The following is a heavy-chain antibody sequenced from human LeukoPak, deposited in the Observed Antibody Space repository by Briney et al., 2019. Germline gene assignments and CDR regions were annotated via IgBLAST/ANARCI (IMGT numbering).Heavy chain of an antibody. Sequence: GGSLRLSCAASGLTFSSYAMSWVRRSPGKGLDWVSVISGSGGTTYYADSVKGQFTISRDNSKNTLYLQMNSLRAEDTAVYYCAKDCYGGNSPHVFDIRGQGTMVTVSS. D-gene: IGHD4-23*01. CDR2: ISGSGGTT. V-gene: IGHV3-23*01. J-gene: IGHJ3*02. CDR3: AKDCYGGNSPHVFDI. CDR1: GLTFSSYA.